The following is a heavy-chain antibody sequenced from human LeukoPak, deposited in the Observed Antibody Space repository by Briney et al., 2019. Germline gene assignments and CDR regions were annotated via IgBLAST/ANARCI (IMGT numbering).Heavy chain of an antibody. J-gene: IGHJ4*02. CDR1: GFTFSSYA. D-gene: IGHD1-1*01. CDR2: ISSNGGST. Sequence: GGSLRLSCAASGFTFSSYAMHWVRQAPGKGLEYVSAISSNGGSTYYANSVKGRFTISRDNSKNTLYLQMGSLRSDDTAVYYCARTAKLEPFDYWGQGTLVTVSS. CDR3: ARTAKLEPFDY. V-gene: IGHV3-64*01.